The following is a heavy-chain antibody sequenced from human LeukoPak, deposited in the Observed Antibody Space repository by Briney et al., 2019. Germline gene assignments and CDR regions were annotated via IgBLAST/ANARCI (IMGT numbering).Heavy chain of an antibody. CDR3: ARDTQWLVLDY. V-gene: IGHV1-2*02. CDR2: INPNSGGT. CDR1: GYTLTGYY. Sequence: GASVKDSCKASGYTLTGYYMHWVRQAPGQGLEWMGWINPNSGGTNYAQKFQGRVTMTRDTSISTAYMELSRLRSDDTAVYYCARDTQWLVLDYWSQGTLVTVSS. D-gene: IGHD6-19*01. J-gene: IGHJ4*02.